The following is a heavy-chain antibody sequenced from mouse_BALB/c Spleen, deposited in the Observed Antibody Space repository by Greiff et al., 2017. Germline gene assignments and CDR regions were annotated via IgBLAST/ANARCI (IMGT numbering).Heavy chain of an antibody. CDR3: ARGRSGSFMDY. Sequence: EVQRVESGGGLVKPGGSLKLSCAASGFTFSDYYMYWVRQTPEKRLEWVATISDGGSYTYYPDSVKGRFTISRDNAKNNLYLQMSSLKSEDTAMYYCARGRSGSFMDYWGQGTSVTVSS. D-gene: IGHD3-1*01. V-gene: IGHV5-4*02. CDR1: GFTFSDYY. CDR2: ISDGGSYT. J-gene: IGHJ4*01.